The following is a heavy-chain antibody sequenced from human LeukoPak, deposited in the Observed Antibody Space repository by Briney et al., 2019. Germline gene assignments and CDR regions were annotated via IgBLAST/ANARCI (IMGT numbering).Heavy chain of an antibody. Sequence: SETLSLTCTVSGGSISSYYWSWIRQPAGKGLEWIGRIYTSGSTNYNPSLKSRVTMSVDTSKNQFSLKLSSVTAADTAVYYCARETNIVATIRWFDPWGQGTLVTVPS. CDR2: IYTSGST. CDR1: GGSISSYY. J-gene: IGHJ5*02. D-gene: IGHD5-12*01. CDR3: ARETNIVATIRWFDP. V-gene: IGHV4-4*07.